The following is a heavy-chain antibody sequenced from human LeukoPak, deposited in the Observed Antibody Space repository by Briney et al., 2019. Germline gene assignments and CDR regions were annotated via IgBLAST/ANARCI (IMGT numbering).Heavy chain of an antibody. CDR2: IYYSGST. J-gene: IGHJ4*02. CDR1: GGPISCYY. V-gene: IGHV4-59*01. D-gene: IGHD2-21*02. CDR3: TGAPSPYCGGDCQGPFDY. Sequence: SETLSLTCTVSGGPISCYYWSWLRQPPGKGLEWIGYIYYSGSTNYIPSLKSRVTISVDTSKNQFSLKLSSVTAADTAGDYCTGAPSPYCGGDCQGPFDYWGQGTLVTVSS.